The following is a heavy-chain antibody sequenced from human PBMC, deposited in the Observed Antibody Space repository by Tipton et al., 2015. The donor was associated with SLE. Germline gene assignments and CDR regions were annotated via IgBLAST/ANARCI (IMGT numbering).Heavy chain of an antibody. CDR3: ARRLANNSQFDS. CDR2: LHYSGRS. Sequence: TLSLTCSVSGDSITSGSYYWVWIRQPPGKGLEWIGRLHYSGRSYYNPSLKSRVTISLDTSRTQFSLKLTSVTAADTAVYYCARRLANNSQFDSWGQGTLVTVPS. V-gene: IGHV4-39*07. CDR1: GDSITSGSYY. J-gene: IGHJ4*02. D-gene: IGHD2-21*01.